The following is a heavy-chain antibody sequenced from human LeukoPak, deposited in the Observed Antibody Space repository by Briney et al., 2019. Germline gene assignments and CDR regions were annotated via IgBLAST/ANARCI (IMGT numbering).Heavy chain of an antibody. CDR1: GFTFSSYA. Sequence: GRSLRLSCAASGFTFSSYAMHWVRQAPGKGLEWVAVISYDGSNKYYADSVKGRFTISRDNSKNTLYLQMNSLRAEDTAVYYCARGDDYGDSWGQGTLVTVSS. J-gene: IGHJ4*02. V-gene: IGHV3-30-3*01. CDR3: ARGDDYGDS. D-gene: IGHD4-17*01. CDR2: ISYDGSNK.